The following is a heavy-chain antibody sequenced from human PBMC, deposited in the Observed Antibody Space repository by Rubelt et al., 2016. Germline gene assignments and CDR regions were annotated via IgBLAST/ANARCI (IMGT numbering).Heavy chain of an antibody. V-gene: IGHV1-18*01. Sequence: QVQLVQSGAEVKKPGASVKVSCKASGYTFTSYGISWVRQAPGQGLEWMGWISAYNGNTNYAQKTHGISSTSSCAPRSATALTRSSPSAHATAVQCSARDRPPARLYNCNFPLDSWRQGTLATASS. D-gene: IGHD1-7*01. J-gene: IGHJ4*02. CDR1: GYTFTSYG. CDR3: ARDRPPARLYNCNFPLDS. CDR2: ISAYNGNT.